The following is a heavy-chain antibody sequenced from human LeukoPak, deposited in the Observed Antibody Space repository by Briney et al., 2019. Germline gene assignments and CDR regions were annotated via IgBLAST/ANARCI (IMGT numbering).Heavy chain of an antibody. J-gene: IGHJ4*02. Sequence: PGRSLRLSCAASGFTLSSYAMPWVRQAPGKGLEWVAVISYDGSNKYYADSVKGRFTISRDNSKNTLYLQMNSLRAEDTAVYYCAKDRGYSYGYFDYWGQGTLVTVSS. D-gene: IGHD5-18*01. V-gene: IGHV3-30*04. CDR1: GFTLSSYA. CDR2: ISYDGSNK. CDR3: AKDRGYSYGYFDY.